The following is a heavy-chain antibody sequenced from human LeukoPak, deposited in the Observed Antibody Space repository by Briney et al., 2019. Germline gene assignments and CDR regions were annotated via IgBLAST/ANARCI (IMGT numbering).Heavy chain of an antibody. J-gene: IGHJ4*02. D-gene: IGHD3-10*01. CDR3: ARDRGGLWFGEFLQYPDY. V-gene: IGHV1-2*02. Sequence: GASVKVSCKASGYTFTGYYMHWVRQAPGQGLEWMGWINPNSGGTNYAQKFQGRVTMTRDTSISTAYMELSRLRSDDTAVYYCARDRGGLWFGEFLQYPDYWGQGTLVTVSS. CDR2: INPNSGGT. CDR1: GYTFTGYY.